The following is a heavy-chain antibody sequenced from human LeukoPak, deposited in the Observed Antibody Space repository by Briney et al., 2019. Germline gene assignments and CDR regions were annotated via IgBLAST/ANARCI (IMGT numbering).Heavy chain of an antibody. CDR2: ISTYNANT. CDR3: ARSMVRAVTQVASDY. J-gene: IGHJ4*02. Sequence: GASVTVSCTASGYTYSDYGISWVRQAPGQGLEWMGWISTYNANTIYAEKLQGRVTMTTDTSTSTAYMQLRSLRSDDTAVYYCARSMVRAVTQVASDYWGQGTLVTVSS. CDR1: GYTYSDYG. D-gene: IGHD3-10*01. V-gene: IGHV1-18*01.